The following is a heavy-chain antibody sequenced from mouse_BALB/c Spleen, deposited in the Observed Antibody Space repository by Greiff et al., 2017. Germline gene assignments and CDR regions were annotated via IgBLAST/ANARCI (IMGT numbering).Heavy chain of an antibody. D-gene: IGHD2-4*01. CDR3: ARSGDYDGYWYFDV. CDR2: IYPYNGGT. CDR1: GYTFTDYN. Sequence: EVQLQQSGPELVKPGASVKISCKASGYTFTDYNMHWVKQSHGKSLEWIGYIYPYNGGTGYNQKFKSKATLTVDNSSSTAYMELRSLTSEDSAVYYCARSGDYDGYWYFDVWGAGTTVTVSS. J-gene: IGHJ1*01. V-gene: IGHV1S29*02.